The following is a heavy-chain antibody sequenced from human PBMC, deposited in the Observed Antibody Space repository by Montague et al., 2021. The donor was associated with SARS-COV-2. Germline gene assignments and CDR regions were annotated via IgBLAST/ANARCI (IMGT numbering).Heavy chain of an antibody. CDR3: ARWDPQTLTVISLRGKSANDY. Sequence: SETLSLTCAVYGESFSGFFWSWIRQPPGKGLEWIAEINDRGVTNYNYNPSLGSRVTISADTSKNQFSLKLRSVTAADTAVYYCARWDPQTLTVISLRGKSANDYRGQETLVTVPT. CDR2: INDRGVTNY. J-gene: IGHJ4*02. D-gene: IGHD4-11*01. CDR1: GESFSGFF. V-gene: IGHV4-34*01.